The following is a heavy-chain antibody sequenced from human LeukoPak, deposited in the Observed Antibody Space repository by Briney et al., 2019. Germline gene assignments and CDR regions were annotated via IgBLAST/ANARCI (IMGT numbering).Heavy chain of an antibody. CDR2: IYYSGSA. J-gene: IGHJ4*02. Sequence: SETLSLTCTVSGGSISSSSYYWGWLRQLPGKGLEWIGSIYYSGSAYYNPSLKSRVTISVDTSKNQFSLKLSSVTAADTAVYYCASQPFYDILTGYYIDYWGQGTLVTVSS. CDR3: ASQPFYDILTGYYIDY. V-gene: IGHV4-39*07. D-gene: IGHD3-9*01. CDR1: GGSISSSSYY.